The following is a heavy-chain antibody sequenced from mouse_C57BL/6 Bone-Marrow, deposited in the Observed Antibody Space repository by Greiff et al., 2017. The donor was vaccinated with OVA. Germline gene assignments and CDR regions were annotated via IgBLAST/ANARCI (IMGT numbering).Heavy chain of an antibody. CDR2: IWSGGST. J-gene: IGHJ3*01. V-gene: IGHV2-2*01. CDR1: GFSLTSYG. D-gene: IGHD4-1*01. Sequence: VQLQQSGPGLVQPSQSLSITCTVSGFSLTSYGVHWVRQPPGKGLEWLGVIWSGGSTDYNAAFISRLSISKDNSKSQVFFKMNSLQADDTAIYYCARLGRGAYWGQGTLVTVSA. CDR3: ARLGRGAY.